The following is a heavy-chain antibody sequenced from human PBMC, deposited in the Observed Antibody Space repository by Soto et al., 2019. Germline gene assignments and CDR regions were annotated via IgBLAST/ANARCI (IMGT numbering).Heavy chain of an antibody. V-gene: IGHV3-7*03. D-gene: IGHD4-4*01. J-gene: IGHJ4*02. CDR1: GFTFSSYW. CDR2: IKQDGSEK. CDR3: ARDPSNYYFDY. Sequence: GGSLRLSCAASGFTFSSYWMSWVRQAPGKGLEWVANIKQDGSEKYYVDSVKGRFTISRDNAKNSLYLQMNSLRAEDTAVYYWARDPSNYYFDYWGQGTLVTVSS.